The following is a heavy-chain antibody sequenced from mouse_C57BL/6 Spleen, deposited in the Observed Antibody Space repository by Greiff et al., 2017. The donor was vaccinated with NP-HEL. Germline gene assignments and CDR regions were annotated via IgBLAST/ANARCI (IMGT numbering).Heavy chain of an antibody. CDR2: ISSGGDYF. Sequence: EVKLVESGEGLVKPGGSLKLSCAASGFTFSSYAMSWVRQPPEKRLEWVAYISSGGDYFYYADTVKGRFPISRDNASNTLYLQMRSLKSEDTAMYYCTREVAGPLYFDYWGQGTTLTVSS. J-gene: IGHJ2*01. CDR1: GFTFSSYA. D-gene: IGHD1-1*01. V-gene: IGHV5-9-1*02. CDR3: TREVAGPLYFDY.